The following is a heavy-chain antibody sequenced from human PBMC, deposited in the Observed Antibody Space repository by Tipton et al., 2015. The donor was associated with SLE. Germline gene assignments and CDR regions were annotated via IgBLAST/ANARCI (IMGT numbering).Heavy chain of an antibody. J-gene: IGHJ2*01. CDR3: ASGGSWYFDL. CDR2: IYYSGST. Sequence: TLSLTCTVSGGSISSSSYYWGWIRQPPGKGLEWIGSIYYSGSTYYNPSLKSRVTISVDTSKNQFSLKLSSVTAADTAVYYCASGGSWYFDLWGRGTLVTVSS. D-gene: IGHD3-10*01. CDR1: GGSISSSSYY. V-gene: IGHV4-39*07.